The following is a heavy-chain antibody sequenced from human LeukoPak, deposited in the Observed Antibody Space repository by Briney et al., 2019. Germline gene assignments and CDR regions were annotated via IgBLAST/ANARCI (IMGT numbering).Heavy chain of an antibody. CDR2: INPNSGGT. J-gene: IGHJ4*02. CDR3: ARVSIAVPGTRAYYFDY. D-gene: IGHD6-19*01. CDR1: GYTFTGYY. Sequence: GASVKVSCRASGYTFTGYYMHWVRQAPGQGLEWMGWINPNSGGTNCAQKFQGRVTMTRDTSISTAYMELSSLRSDDTAVYYCARVSIAVPGTRAYYFDYWGQGTLVTVSS. V-gene: IGHV1-2*02.